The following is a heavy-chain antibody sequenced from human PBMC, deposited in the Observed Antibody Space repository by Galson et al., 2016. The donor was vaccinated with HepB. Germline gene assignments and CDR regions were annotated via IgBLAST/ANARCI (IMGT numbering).Heavy chain of an antibody. CDR3: ARHMFSSGPPSPFHYFGMDV. CDR1: GGSISNNYYY. V-gene: IGHV4-39*01. D-gene: IGHD6-19*01. CDR2: IYYSGNT. J-gene: IGHJ6*02. Sequence: SETLSLTCTVSGGSISNNYYYWGWVRQPPGKGLEWIGSIYYSGNTYYNPSLKSRVTIFVHTSKNQFSLRLSAVTAAETGVYYCARHMFSSGPPSPFHYFGMDVWGPGTTVTVSS.